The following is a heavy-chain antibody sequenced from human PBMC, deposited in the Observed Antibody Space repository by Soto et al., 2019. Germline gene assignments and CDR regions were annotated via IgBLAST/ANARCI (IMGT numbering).Heavy chain of an antibody. Sequence: EASVKVSCKASGYTFTSYGISWVRQAPGQGLEWMGWISAYNGNTNYAQKLQGRVTMTTDTSTSTAYMELRSLRSDDTAVYYCARVRGSSSSRADNWFDPWGQGTLVTVSS. V-gene: IGHV1-18*01. CDR3: ARVRGSSSSRADNWFDP. CDR2: ISAYNGNT. J-gene: IGHJ5*02. CDR1: GYTFTSYG. D-gene: IGHD6-6*01.